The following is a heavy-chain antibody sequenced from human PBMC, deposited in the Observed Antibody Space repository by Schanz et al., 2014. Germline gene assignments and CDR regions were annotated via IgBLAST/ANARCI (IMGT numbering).Heavy chain of an antibody. J-gene: IGHJ6*02. V-gene: IGHV3-23*04. CDR2: ISGSGDNT. CDR3: ARQRSYFYAMDV. CDR1: GFTFYNYA. Sequence: EVQLVESGGGLVKPGGSLRLSCVASGFTFYNYAMSWVRQAPGKGLEWVSAISGSGDNTFYADSVRGRFTISRDNAKNSLYLEMTSLRGEDTAVYYCARQRSYFYAMDVWGQGTTVTVSS.